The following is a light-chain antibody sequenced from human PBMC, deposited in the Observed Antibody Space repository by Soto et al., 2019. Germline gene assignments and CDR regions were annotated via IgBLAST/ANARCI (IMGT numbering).Light chain of an antibody. J-gene: IGKJ1*01. Sequence: EIVLTQSPGTLSLSPGERATLSCRASQSVSSSYLAWYQQKPGQAPRLLIYVASSRATGIPDRFSGSGSGTDFTLTISRLEPEDFAVYYCQQYGSSPRTFGQGTKVELK. CDR3: QQYGSSPRT. V-gene: IGKV3-20*01. CDR2: VAS. CDR1: QSVSSSY.